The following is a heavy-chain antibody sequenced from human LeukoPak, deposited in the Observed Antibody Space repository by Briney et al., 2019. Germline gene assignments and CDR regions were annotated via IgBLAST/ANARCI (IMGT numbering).Heavy chain of an antibody. CDR2: INPSGGST. J-gene: IGHJ3*02. Sequence: ASVKVSCKASGYTFTSYYMHWVRQAPGQGLEWMGIINPSGGSTSYAQKFQGRVTMTRDTSTSTVYMELSSLRSEDTAVYYCARDLGGNSGEDAFDIWGQGTMVTVSS. D-gene: IGHD4-23*01. V-gene: IGHV1-46*01. CDR3: ARDLGGNSGEDAFDI. CDR1: GYTFTSYY.